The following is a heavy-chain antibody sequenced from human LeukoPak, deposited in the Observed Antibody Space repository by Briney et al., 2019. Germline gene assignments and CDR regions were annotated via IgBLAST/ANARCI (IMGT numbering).Heavy chain of an antibody. V-gene: IGHV3-7*01. D-gene: IGHD2-15*01. CDR2: IKQDGSEK. J-gene: IGHJ4*02. Sequence: GGSLRLSCAASGFTFSSYWMSWVRQAPGKGLEWVANIKQDGSEKYYVDSVKGRFTISRDNAKDSLYLRMNSLRAEDTAVYYCARHEDIVDVVAATDWGQGTLVTVSS. CDR1: GFTFSSYW. CDR3: ARHEDIVDVVAATD.